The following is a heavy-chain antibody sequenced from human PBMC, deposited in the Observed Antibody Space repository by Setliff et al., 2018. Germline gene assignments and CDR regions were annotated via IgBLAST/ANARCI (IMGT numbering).Heavy chain of an antibody. CDR3: ARHPTGFPNWFDV. CDR1: GGSFSGYF. Sequence: SETLSLTCAVYGGSFSGYFWSWSRQAPGRGLEWIGEINDRGSTHYNPSLESRITMSVDTSNNRFSLKLTSVTAADTAVYYCARHPTGFPNWFDVWGQGTLVTVSS. J-gene: IGHJ5*02. CDR2: INDRGST. D-gene: IGHD3-9*01. V-gene: IGHV4-34*01.